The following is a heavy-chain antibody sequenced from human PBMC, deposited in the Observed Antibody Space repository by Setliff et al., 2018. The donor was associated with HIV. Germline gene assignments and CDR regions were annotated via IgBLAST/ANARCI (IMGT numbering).Heavy chain of an antibody. J-gene: IGHJ3*02. Sequence: PGGSLRLSCEASGFTFSTYSMNWVRQAPGKGLEWVSSISRSSSDIYYADSVKGRFTVSRDNAKNSLYLQMNSLRAEDTAVYYCARDIDGGAARNLGAFDIWGQGTMVTVSS. V-gene: IGHV3-21*01. CDR2: ISRSSSDI. CDR1: GFTFSTYS. CDR3: ARDIDGGAARNLGAFDI. D-gene: IGHD6-25*01.